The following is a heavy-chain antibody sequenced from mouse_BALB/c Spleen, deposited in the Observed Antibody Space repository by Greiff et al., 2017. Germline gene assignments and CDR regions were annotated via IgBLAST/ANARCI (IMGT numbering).Heavy chain of an antibody. CDR2: ISYSGST. CDR3: ARSTMITSFAY. CDR1: GYSITSDYA. Sequence: ESGPGLVKPSQSLSLTCTVTGYSITSDYAWNWIRQFPGNKLEWMGYISYSGSTSYNPSLKSRISITRDTSKNQFFLQLNSVTTEDTATYYCARSTMITSFAYWGQGTLVTVSA. V-gene: IGHV3-2*02. D-gene: IGHD2-4*01. J-gene: IGHJ3*01.